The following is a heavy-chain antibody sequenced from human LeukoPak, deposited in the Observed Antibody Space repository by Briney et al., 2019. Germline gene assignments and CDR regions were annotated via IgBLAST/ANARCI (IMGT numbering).Heavy chain of an antibody. Sequence: ASVKVSCKASGYTFTSYGINWVRQPPGQGLEWMGWISAYNANTNYAQNLQGRVTMTTDTSTSTAYMELRSLKSDDTAVYYCATGYCGTTSCYRYWGQGTLVTVSS. CDR3: ATGYCGTTSCYRY. V-gene: IGHV1-18*01. CDR2: ISAYNANT. J-gene: IGHJ4*02. D-gene: IGHD2-2*01. CDR1: GYTFTSYG.